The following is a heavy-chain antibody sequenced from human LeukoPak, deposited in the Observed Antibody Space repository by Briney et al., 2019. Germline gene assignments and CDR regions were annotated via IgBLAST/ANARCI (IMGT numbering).Heavy chain of an antibody. CDR1: GFTVSNNF. V-gene: IGHV3-53*01. J-gene: IGHJ6*03. CDR2: IYSGGFT. D-gene: IGHD6-6*01. Sequence: GGSLRLSCAASGFTVSNNFQTWVRQAPGKGLECVSLIYSGGFTNYADSVRGRFTISRDNSKNTLYLQMNSLRVEDTAIYFCARGGYRSSSAFYYMDVWGKGTTVTVSS. CDR3: ARGGYRSSSAFYYMDV.